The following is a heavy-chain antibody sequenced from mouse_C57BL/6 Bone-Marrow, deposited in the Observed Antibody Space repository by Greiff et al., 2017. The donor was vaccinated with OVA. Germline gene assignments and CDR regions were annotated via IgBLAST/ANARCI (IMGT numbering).Heavy chain of an antibody. CDR1: GFTFSSYA. D-gene: IGHD2-3*01. Sequence: DVHLVESGGGLVKPGGSLKLSCAASGFTFSSYAMSWVRQTPEKRLEWVATISDGGSYTYYPDNVKGRFTISRDNAKNNLYLQMSHLKSEDTAMYYCARDYDGYYGFAYWGQGTLVTVSA. V-gene: IGHV5-4*01. J-gene: IGHJ3*01. CDR3: ARDYDGYYGFAY. CDR2: ISDGGSYT.